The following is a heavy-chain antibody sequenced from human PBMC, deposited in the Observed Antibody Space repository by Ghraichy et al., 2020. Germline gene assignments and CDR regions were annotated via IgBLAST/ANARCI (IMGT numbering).Heavy chain of an antibody. CDR2: IYYSGST. D-gene: IGHD6-13*01. J-gene: IGHJ6*02. Sequence: SETLSLTCTVSGGSISGYYWSWIRQPPGKGLEWIGYIYYSGSTNYNPSLKSRVTISVDTSKNQFSLKLSSVTAADTAVYYCAGADSSSWSYYYYYGMDVWGQGTTVTVSS. CDR3: AGADSSSWSYYYYYGMDV. V-gene: IGHV4-59*08. CDR1: GGSISGYY.